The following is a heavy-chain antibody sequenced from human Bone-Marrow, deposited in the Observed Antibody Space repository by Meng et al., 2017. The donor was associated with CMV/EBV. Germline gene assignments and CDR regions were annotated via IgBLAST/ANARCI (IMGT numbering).Heavy chain of an antibody. D-gene: IGHD5-18*01. CDR2: IKQDGSEK. CDR3: ARVWGYSYGPHYFDY. Sequence: GESLKISCAASGFTFSSYWMSWVRQAPGKGLEWVANIKQDGSEKYYVDSVKGRFTISRDNAKNSLYLQMNSLRAEDTAVYYCARVWGYSYGPHYFDYWGQGTLVTAPQ. V-gene: IGHV3-7*01. J-gene: IGHJ4*02. CDR1: GFTFSSYW.